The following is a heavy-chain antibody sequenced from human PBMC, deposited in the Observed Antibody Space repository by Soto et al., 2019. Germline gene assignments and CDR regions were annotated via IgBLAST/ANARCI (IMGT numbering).Heavy chain of an antibody. CDR2: MNAKSGDT. D-gene: IGHD3-16*01. V-gene: IGHV1-8*01. CDR3: ARGNPFNYAGFDV. J-gene: IGHJ6*02. CDR1: GYTFSDVY. Sequence: ASVKVSCKASGYTFSDVYIYWLRQASGQGPEWMGWMNAKSGDTFFAQRFQGKFNMTWDTSLSTAYMEVGSLTSDDTAIYYCARGNPFNYAGFDVWGQGTAVTVSS.